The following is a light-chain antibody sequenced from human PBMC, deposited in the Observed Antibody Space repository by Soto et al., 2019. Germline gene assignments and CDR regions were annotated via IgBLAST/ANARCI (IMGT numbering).Light chain of an antibody. J-gene: IGLJ1*01. Sequence: QSVLTQPPSASGTPGQRVTISCSGSSSNIGSNTVNWYQQLPGTAPKLLIYSNNQRPSGVPDRFSGSKSGTSASLAISGLQSEDGADYYCAAWDDSLNVFYVFGTGTKLTVL. CDR1: SSNIGSNT. CDR2: SNN. V-gene: IGLV1-44*01. CDR3: AAWDDSLNVFYV.